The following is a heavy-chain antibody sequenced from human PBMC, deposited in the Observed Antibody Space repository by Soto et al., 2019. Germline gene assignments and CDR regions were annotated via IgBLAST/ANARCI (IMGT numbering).Heavy chain of an antibody. V-gene: IGHV1-18*01. J-gene: IGHJ4*02. Sequence: ASVKVSCKASGYTFTSYGISWVRQAPGQGLEWMGRISAYNGNTNYAQKLQGRVTMTTDTSTSTAYMELRSLRSDDTAVYYCTSATCWDNSGWFDCWGQGTLVTVSS. CDR3: TSATCWDNSGWFDC. CDR1: GYTFTSYG. CDR2: ISAYNGNT. D-gene: IGHD6-19*01.